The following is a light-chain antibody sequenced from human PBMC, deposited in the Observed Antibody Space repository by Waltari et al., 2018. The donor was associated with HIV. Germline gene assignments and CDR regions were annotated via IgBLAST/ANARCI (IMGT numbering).Light chain of an antibody. CDR1: SSDVGAYNY. V-gene: IGLV2-14*01. CDR2: EVF. Sequence: QSALTQPASVSGSPGQSITISCSGTSSDVGAYNYVSWYRHHPGKAPELMIYEVFNRPLVFSTRFSCSESDNTASLTISGLQADDEADYYCSSYTSRNTVVFGGGTKVTVL. CDR3: SSYTSRNTVV. J-gene: IGLJ2*01.